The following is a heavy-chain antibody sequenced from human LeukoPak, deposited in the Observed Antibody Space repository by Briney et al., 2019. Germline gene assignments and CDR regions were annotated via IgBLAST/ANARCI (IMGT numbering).Heavy chain of an antibody. D-gene: IGHD5-18*01. CDR3: TRGPIHRWLYDGMDV. Sequence: LSCTASAFTFGDNAMSWVRPARGKGLEWVGFIRRKAYSGTTEYAASVTVRYTISRDDFTNIAYLQINSGETEDTAVYYSTRGPIHRWLYDGMDVWGEGTTVSVSS. CDR1: AFTFGDNA. V-gene: IGHV3-49*04. CDR2: IRRKAYSGTT. J-gene: IGHJ6*04.